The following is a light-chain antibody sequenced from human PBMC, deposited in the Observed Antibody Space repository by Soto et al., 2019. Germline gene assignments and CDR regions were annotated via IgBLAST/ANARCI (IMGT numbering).Light chain of an antibody. V-gene: IGKV4-1*01. CDR3: QQYYSTPPWT. Sequence: DIVMTQSPDSLAVSLGERATINCKSSQSVLYSSNNKNYLAWYQQKPGQPPKLLIYWASTREYGVPDRFSGSGAGTDFTLTISSLQAEDVAVYYCQQYYSTPPWTFGQGTKVELK. J-gene: IGKJ1*01. CDR1: QSVLYSSNNKNY. CDR2: WAS.